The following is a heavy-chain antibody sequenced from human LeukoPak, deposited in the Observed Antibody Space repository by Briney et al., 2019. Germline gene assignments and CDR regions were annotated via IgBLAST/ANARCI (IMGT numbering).Heavy chain of an antibody. J-gene: IGHJ4*02. V-gene: IGHV1-18*01. D-gene: IGHD5-18*01. CDR2: ISAYNGNT. CDR1: GYTFTSYG. Sequence: ASVKVSCKASGYTFTSYGISWVRQAPGQGLEWMGWISAYNGNTNYAQKLQGRVTMTTDTSTSIAYMELRSLRPDDTAVYYCARDQSDTAMADDYWGQGTLVTVSS. CDR3: ARDQSDTAMADDY.